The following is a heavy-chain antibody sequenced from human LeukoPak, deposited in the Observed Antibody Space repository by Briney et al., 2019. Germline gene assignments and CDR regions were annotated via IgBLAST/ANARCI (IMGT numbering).Heavy chain of an antibody. V-gene: IGHV4-39*01. Sequence: PSETLSLTCTVSGGSISSSSYYWGWIRQPPGKGLEWIGSIYYSGSTYYNPSLKSRVTISVDTSKNQFSLKLSSVTAADAAVYYCARHRGYSYGSTLSYFDLWGRGTLVTVSS. CDR2: IYYSGST. CDR1: GGSISSSSYY. CDR3: ARHRGYSYGSTLSYFDL. D-gene: IGHD5-18*01. J-gene: IGHJ2*01.